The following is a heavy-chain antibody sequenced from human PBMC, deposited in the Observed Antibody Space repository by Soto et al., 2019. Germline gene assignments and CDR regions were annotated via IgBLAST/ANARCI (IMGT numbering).Heavy chain of an antibody. J-gene: IGHJ6*02. CDR2: ISYDGSNK. CDR1: GFTFSSYG. V-gene: IGHV3-30*18. Sequence: QVQPVESGGGVVQPGRSLRLSCAASGFTFSSYGMHWVRQAPGKGLEWVAVISYDGSNKYYADSVKGRFTISRDNSKNTLYLQMNSLRAEDTAVYYCAKDRPSGSRPYYYGMDVWGQGTTVTVSS. CDR3: AKDRPSGSRPYYYGMDV. D-gene: IGHD1-26*01.